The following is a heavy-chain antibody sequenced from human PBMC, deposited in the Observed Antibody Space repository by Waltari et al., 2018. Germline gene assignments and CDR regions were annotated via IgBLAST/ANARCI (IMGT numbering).Heavy chain of an antibody. CDR1: GFTFSSYW. V-gene: IGHV3-7*01. D-gene: IGHD5-12*01. Sequence: EVQLVESGGGLVQPGGSLRLSCAASGFTFSSYWITWVREAPGKGRGWVANIKKDGRGKDYVDSVRGRFTIARDNAKNSLYLQMNILRAEDTAVYYCARDSGYSGYNSYSFDYWGQGTLVTVSS. CDR3: ARDSGYSGYNSYSFDY. CDR2: IKKDGRGK. J-gene: IGHJ4*02.